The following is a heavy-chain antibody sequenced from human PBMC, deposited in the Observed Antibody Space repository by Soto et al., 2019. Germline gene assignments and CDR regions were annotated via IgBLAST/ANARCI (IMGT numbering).Heavy chain of an antibody. J-gene: IGHJ4*02. D-gene: IGHD3-9*01. CDR2: INAGNGNT. CDR1: GYTFTSYA. CDR3: ARDLYDILTGYYISYFDY. Sequence: ASVKVSCKASGYTFTSYAMHWVRQAPGQRLEWMGWINAGNGNTKYSQKFQGRVTITRDTSASTAYMELSSLRSEDTAVYYCARDLYDILTGYYISYFDYWGQGTLVTVSS. V-gene: IGHV1-3*01.